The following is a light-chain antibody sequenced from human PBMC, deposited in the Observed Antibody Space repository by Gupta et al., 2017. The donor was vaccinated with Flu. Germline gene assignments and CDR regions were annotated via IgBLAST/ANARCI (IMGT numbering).Light chain of an antibody. CDR2: DNN. CDR1: NIGSKS. V-gene: IGLV3-21*02. J-gene: IGLJ2*01. CDR3: QVWDSSSDHPV. Sequence: SYVLTPPPSVSVAPGQTARITCDGNNIGSKSVHWYQQKPGQAPVLVVYDNNDRPSGIPERFSGSNSGNTATLTISRVEAGAEADYYCQVWDSSSDHPVFGGGTKLTVL.